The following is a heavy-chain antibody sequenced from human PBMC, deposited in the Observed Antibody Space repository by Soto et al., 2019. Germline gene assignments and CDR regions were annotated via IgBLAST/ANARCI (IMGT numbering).Heavy chain of an antibody. CDR1: GFTFRSFT. CDR3: TRDASRDSSARGWFDP. D-gene: IGHD6-13*01. Sequence: PGGSLRLSCAASGFTFRSFTMNWVRQAPGKGLEWVSTTSSNSAYIYYTHALRGSFPITRDNDKTSLHLQMNSRRAEDTAVYYCTRDASRDSSARGWFDPWGPGTLVTVSS. CDR2: TSSNSAYI. V-gene: IGHV3-21*01. J-gene: IGHJ5*02.